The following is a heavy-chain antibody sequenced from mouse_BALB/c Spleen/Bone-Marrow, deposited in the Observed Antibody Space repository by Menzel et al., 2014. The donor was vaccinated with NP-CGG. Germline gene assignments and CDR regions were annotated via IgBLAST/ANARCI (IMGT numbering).Heavy chain of an antibody. CDR3: ARYDFPAWFAY. D-gene: IGHD2-14*01. V-gene: IGHV1-81*01. CDR2: IYPGTGST. CDR1: GYTFTDYV. J-gene: IGHJ3*01. Sequence: VKLQESGPELVKPGASVKMSCKASGYTFTDYVIGWVKQRTGQVPEWIGEIYPGTGSTYYDENFRGKATLTADKSSNTVYMQLTSLTSEDSAVNFCARYDFPAWFAYWGRGTLVTVSA.